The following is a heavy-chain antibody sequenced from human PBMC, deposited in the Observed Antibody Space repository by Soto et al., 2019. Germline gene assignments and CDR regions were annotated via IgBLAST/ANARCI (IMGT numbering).Heavy chain of an antibody. D-gene: IGHD2-15*01. CDR3: ARVSQGGYCSGGNCYSDY. V-gene: IGHV3-74*01. J-gene: IGHJ4*02. CDR1: GFTFSNYW. Sequence: DVQLVESGGGLVQPGGSLRLSCAASGFTFSNYWMHWVRLTPGKGLVWVSRVNGDGSITSYADSVKGRLTISRDNAKKTLYLQMNSLRAEDTALYYCARVSQGGYCSGGNCYSDYWGQGTLATVSS. CDR2: VNGDGSIT.